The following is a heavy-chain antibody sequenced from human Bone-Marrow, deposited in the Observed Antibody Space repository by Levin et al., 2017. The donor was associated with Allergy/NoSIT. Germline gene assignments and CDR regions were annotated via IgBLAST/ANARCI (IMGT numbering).Heavy chain of an antibody. D-gene: IGHD2-2*01. CDR2: INSDGSNT. Sequence: GSLKISCAASGFTFSNYWMHWVRQAPGKGLVWVSHINSDGSNTNYADSVKGRFTISRDNAKNTLYLQMNSLRDVDTAVYYCARGGCSSTSCLDNWGQGTLVTVSP. CDR1: GFTFSNYW. CDR3: ARGGCSSTSCLDN. V-gene: IGHV3-74*01. J-gene: IGHJ4*02.